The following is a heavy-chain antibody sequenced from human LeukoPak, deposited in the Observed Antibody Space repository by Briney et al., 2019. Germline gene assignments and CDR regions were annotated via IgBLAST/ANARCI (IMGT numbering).Heavy chain of an antibody. D-gene: IGHD3-3*01. V-gene: IGHV3-74*01. J-gene: IGHJ5*02. CDR3: AREDDFWSGYYHNWFDP. Sequence: GGSLRLPCAASGFTFSSYWMHWVRQAPGKGLVWVSRINSDGSSTSYADSVKGQFTISRDNAKNTLYLQMNSLRAEDTAVYYCAREDDFWSGYYHNWFDPWGQGTLVTVSS. CDR2: INSDGSST. CDR1: GFTFSSYW.